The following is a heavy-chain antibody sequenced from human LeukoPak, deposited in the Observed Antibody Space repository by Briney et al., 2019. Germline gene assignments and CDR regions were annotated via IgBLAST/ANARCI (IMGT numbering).Heavy chain of an antibody. J-gene: IGHJ4*02. CDR3: ARDSYCSTTSCHLDY. CDR2: ISYSGIT. D-gene: IGHD2-2*01. CDR1: GGSISGGSYF. V-gene: IGHV4-39*07. Sequence: SETLSLTCTVSGGSISGGSYFWGWIRQSPAKGLDWIGSISYSGITHYNPSLRSRVTMSVDTSRNQVSLTLDSVTAADTAVYYCARDSYCSTTSCHLDYWGQGILVTVSS.